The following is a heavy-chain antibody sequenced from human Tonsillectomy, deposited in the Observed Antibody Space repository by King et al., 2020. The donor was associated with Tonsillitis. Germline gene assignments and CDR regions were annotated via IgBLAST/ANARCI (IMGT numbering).Heavy chain of an antibody. CDR3: ARFSTYRWEPIYYFDY. D-gene: IGHD4-11*01. J-gene: IGHJ4*02. V-gene: IGHV4-34*01. CDR1: GGSFSGYY. CDR2: INHSGST. Sequence: VQLQQWGAGLLKPSETLSLTCAVYGGSFSGYYWSWIRQPPGKGLEWIGEINHSGSTNYNPSLKSRVTISVDTSKNQFSLKLSSVTAADTAVYYCARFSTYRWEPIYYFDYWGQGTLVTVSS.